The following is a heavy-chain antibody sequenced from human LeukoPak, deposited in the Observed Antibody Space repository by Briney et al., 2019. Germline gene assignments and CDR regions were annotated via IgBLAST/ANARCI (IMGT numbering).Heavy chain of an antibody. CDR1: GFTLNDYQ. Sequence: GGSLRLSCAASGFTLNDYQMNWIRQAPGKGPEWVSYISNSGTTIFYADSVRGRFTVSRDNARNSLLLQMDYLSAEDTAVYYCAREGYSSSFDYWGQGALVTVST. CDR3: AREGYSSSFDY. J-gene: IGHJ4*01. D-gene: IGHD5-18*01. V-gene: IGHV3-11*01. CDR2: ISNSGTTI.